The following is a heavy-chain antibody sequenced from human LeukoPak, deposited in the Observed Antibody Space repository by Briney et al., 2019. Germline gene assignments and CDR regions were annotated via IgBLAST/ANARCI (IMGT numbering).Heavy chain of an antibody. D-gene: IGHD3-9*01. J-gene: IGHJ5*02. CDR3: ASLSGGYFDSDL. CDR2: ITYSGYR. Sequence: SETLSLTCNVSGDSMRSYYWSWIRQPPGKGLEWIGYITYSGYRNSNPSFHTRLTLSMDASKNQFSLELKSVTAADTAIYFCASLSGGYFDSDLWGQGTLVTVSS. V-gene: IGHV4-59*12. CDR1: GDSMRSYY.